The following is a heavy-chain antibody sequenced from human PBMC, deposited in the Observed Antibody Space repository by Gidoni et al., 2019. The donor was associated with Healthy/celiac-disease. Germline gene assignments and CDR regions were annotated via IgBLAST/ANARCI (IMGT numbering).Heavy chain of an antibody. Sequence: QVQLVQSGAEVKKPGASVKVSCKASGYPFTSYYMHWVRQAPGQGLEWMGIINPSGGSTSYAQKFQGRVTMTRDTSTSTVYMELSSLRSEDTAVYYCARDLLELHLFDYWGQGTLVTVSS. V-gene: IGHV1-46*01. CDR3: ARDLLELHLFDY. D-gene: IGHD1-7*01. CDR2: INPSGGST. CDR1: GYPFTSYY. J-gene: IGHJ4*02.